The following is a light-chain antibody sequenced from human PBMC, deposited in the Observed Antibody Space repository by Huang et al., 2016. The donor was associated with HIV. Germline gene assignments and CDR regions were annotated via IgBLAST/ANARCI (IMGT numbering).Light chain of an antibody. CDR2: EAA. V-gene: IGKV3-11*02. Sequence: EIVLTQSPATLSLSPGERATLSCRASQSVNTFFAWYQQKPGQAHRLLIYEAANRATGNPARFSGSGSGRDFTLTISSLEPEDFAVYYCQQRSNRPLTFGGGTKVEIK. J-gene: IGKJ4*01. CDR3: QQRSNRPLT. CDR1: QSVNTF.